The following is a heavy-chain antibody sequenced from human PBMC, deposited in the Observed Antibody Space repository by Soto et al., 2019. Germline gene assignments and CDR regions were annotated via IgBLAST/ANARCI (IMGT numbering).Heavy chain of an antibody. D-gene: IGHD1-26*01. CDR3: ARGEQYSWRICDY. Sequence: SQTLSLTCAITGDSVSSNSAGWSWVRQSPSRGLEWLGRTYYRSKWYYEYAVSVRGRITINPDTSKNQYSLQLNSVTPEDTAVYFCARGEQYSWRICDYLGQGTLVT. CDR1: GDSVSSNSAG. CDR2: TYYRSKWYY. J-gene: IGHJ4*01. V-gene: IGHV6-1*01.